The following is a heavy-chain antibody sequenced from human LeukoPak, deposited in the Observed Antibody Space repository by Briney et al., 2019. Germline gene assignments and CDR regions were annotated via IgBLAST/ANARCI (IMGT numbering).Heavy chain of an antibody. CDR1: GFTFSDYY. CDR3: ARGHYDFWSGYYFGSPNFDY. J-gene: IGHJ4*02. CDR2: ISSSGSTI. V-gene: IGHV3-11*04. D-gene: IGHD3-3*01. Sequence: GRSLRLSCAASGFTFSDYYMSWIRQAPGKGLEWVSYISSSGSTIYYADSVKGRFTISRDNAKNSLYLQMNSLRAEDTAVYYCARGHYDFWSGYYFGSPNFDYWGQGTLVTVSS.